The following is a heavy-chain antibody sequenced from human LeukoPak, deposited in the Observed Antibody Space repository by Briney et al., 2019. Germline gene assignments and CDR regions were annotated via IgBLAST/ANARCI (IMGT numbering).Heavy chain of an antibody. CDR3: VRGGARYCSSTSCSNYYYYGMDV. V-gene: IGHV1-8*01. Sequence: ASVKVSCKASGYTFTSYDINWVRQATGQGLEWMGWMNPNSDNTGYAQKFQGRVTMTRNTSISTAYMELSSLRSEDTAVYYCVRGGARYCSSTSCSNYYYYGMDVWDQGTTVTVSS. J-gene: IGHJ6*02. CDR2: MNPNSDNT. CDR1: GYTFTSYD. D-gene: IGHD2-2*01.